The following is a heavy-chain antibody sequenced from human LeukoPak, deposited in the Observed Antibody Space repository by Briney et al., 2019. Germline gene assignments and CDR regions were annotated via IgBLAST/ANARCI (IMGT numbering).Heavy chain of an antibody. CDR1: GGSISSGSYY. CDR2: IYTSGST. Sequence: SETLSLTCTVSGGSISSGSYYWSWIRQPAGKGLEWIGRIYTSGSTNYNPSLKSRVTISVDTSKNQFSLKLSSVTAADTAVYYCARAKGSSSWDSYYYYYMDVWGKGTTVAVSS. D-gene: IGHD6-13*01. V-gene: IGHV4-61*02. J-gene: IGHJ6*03. CDR3: ARAKGSSSWDSYYYYYMDV.